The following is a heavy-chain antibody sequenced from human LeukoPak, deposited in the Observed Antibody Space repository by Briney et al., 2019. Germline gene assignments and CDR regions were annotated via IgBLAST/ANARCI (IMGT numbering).Heavy chain of an antibody. CDR1: GDSISYSSYS. J-gene: IGHJ4*02. Sequence: SETLSLTCTVSGDSISYSSYSWGWIRQPPGKGLQWIGSIYYSGSTFYNPSLESRVTISVDTSKKQFSLKLSSVTAADTAVYYCARRYDFWSGYPPPLDYWGQGTLVTVSS. D-gene: IGHD3-3*01. CDR2: IYYSGST. CDR3: ARRYDFWSGYPPPLDY. V-gene: IGHV4-39*07.